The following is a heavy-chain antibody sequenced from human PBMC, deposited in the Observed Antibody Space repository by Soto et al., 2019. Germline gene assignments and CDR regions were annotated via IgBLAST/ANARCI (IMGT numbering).Heavy chain of an antibody. J-gene: IGHJ4*02. CDR3: ARGPPHRPGEFDC. CDR1: GYTFTSYD. Sequence: RASVKVSCKASGYTFTSYDINWVRQATGQGLEWMGWMNPNSGNTGYAQKFQGRVTMTRNTSISTAYMELSSLRSEDTAVYYCARGPPHRPGEFDCWGQGTLVTVSS. V-gene: IGHV1-8*01. CDR2: MNPNSGNT. D-gene: IGHD3-10*01.